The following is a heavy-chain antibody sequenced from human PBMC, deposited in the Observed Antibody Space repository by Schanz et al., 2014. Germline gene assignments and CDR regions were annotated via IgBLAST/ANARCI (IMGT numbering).Heavy chain of an antibody. V-gene: IGHV3-66*01. CDR3: AREAKWGQWYFDL. Sequence: VQLVESGGTLVKPGGSLRLSCVVSGFTFSDYYMSWIRQAPGKGLECVSIIYSDGSTYYVDSVKGRFIISRDNSKNTVYLQMNSLRAEDTAVYYCAREAKWGQWYFDLWGRGSLVTVSS. J-gene: IGHJ2*01. CDR2: IYSDGST. D-gene: IGHD1-26*01. CDR1: GFTFSDYY.